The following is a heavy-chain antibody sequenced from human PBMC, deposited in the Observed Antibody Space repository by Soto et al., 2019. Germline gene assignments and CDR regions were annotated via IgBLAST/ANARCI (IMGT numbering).Heavy chain of an antibody. CDR3: AREKYDILTGYYTTDY. D-gene: IGHD3-9*01. J-gene: IGHJ4*02. CDR1: GFTFSDYY. V-gene: IGHV3-11*01. Sequence: GGSLILSCAASGFTFSDYYMSWIRQAPGKGLEWVSYISSSGSTIYYADSVKGRFTISRDNAKNSLYLQMNSLRAEDTAVYYCAREKYDILTGYYTTDYWGQGTLVTVSS. CDR2: ISSSGSTI.